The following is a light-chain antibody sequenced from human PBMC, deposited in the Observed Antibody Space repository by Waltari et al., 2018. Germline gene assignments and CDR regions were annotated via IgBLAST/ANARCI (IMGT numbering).Light chain of an antibody. Sequence: NFMLTQPHSVSESPGKTVTIPCTGRRDSRASKFVPWDQQRPGSAPIVVMFEGDQRPSGVPDRFSGSIDSSSNSASLTISGLRTEDEADYYCQSYDDINKVVFGGGTKLTVL. CDR1: RDSRASKF. CDR3: QSYDDINKVV. V-gene: IGLV6-57*02. J-gene: IGLJ2*01. CDR2: EGD.